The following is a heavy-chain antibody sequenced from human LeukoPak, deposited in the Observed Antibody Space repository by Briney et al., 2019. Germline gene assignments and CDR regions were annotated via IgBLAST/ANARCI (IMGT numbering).Heavy chain of an antibody. Sequence: GGSLRLSCEVSGFNVSSNYMTWVRQAPGKGLEWVSVIYSGGGTFYADSVKGRFTISRDNSKNALYLQMNSLRAEDTAVYYCAREPVPRSPLPGGFDYWGQGTLVTVSS. D-gene: IGHD2-15*01. V-gene: IGHV3-66*01. J-gene: IGHJ4*02. CDR2: IYSGGGT. CDR3: AREPVPRSPLPGGFDY. CDR1: GFNVSSNY.